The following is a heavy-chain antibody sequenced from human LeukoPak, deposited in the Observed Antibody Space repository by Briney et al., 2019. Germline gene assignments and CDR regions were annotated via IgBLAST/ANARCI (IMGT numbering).Heavy chain of an antibody. V-gene: IGHV4-39*07. Sequence: PSETLSLTCTVSGGSISSSSYYWGWIRQPPGKGLEWIGSIYYSGSTYYNPSLKSRVTISVDTSKNQFSLKLSSVAAADTAVYYCARDFRRVVAATQANWFDPWGQGTLVTVSS. CDR3: ARDFRRVVAATQANWFDP. D-gene: IGHD2-15*01. CDR1: GGSISSSSYY. CDR2: IYYSGST. J-gene: IGHJ5*02.